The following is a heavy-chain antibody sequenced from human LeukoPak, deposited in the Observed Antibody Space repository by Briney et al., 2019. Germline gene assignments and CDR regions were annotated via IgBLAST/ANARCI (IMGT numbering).Heavy chain of an antibody. D-gene: IGHD3-3*01. CDR1: GFTFSSSG. CDR2: IRYDGSNK. J-gene: IGHJ4*02. Sequence: PGGSLRLSCAASGFTFSSSGMHWVRQAPGKGLEWVAFIRYDGSNKYYADSVKGRFTISRDNSKNTLYLQMNSLRAEDTAVYYCAKDQYFWSGYYSYFDYWGQGTLVTVSS. V-gene: IGHV3-30*02. CDR3: AKDQYFWSGYYSYFDY.